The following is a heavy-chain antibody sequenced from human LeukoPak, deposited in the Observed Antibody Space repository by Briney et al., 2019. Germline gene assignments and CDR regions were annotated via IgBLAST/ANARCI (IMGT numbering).Heavy chain of an antibody. J-gene: IGHJ4*02. D-gene: IGHD6-19*01. Sequence: ASVKVSCKASGYTFTGYYMHWVRQAPGQGLEWMGWINPNSGGTNYAQKFQGRVTMTGDTSISTAYMELSRLRSDDTAVYYCARIAVAGTGSDYWGQGTLVTVSS. CDR3: ARIAVAGTGSDY. CDR1: GYTFTGYY. CDR2: INPNSGGT. V-gene: IGHV1-2*02.